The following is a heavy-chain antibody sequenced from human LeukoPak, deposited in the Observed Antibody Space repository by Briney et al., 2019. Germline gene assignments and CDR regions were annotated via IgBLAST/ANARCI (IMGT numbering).Heavy chain of an antibody. CDR2: SSYSGSS. V-gene: IGHV4-59*01. CDR3: ARNGGSYSFDY. D-gene: IGHD1-26*01. CDR1: GDSISSYY. Sequence: PSETLSLTCTVPGDSISSYYWSWIRQPPGKGLEWIGYSSYSGSSNYNPSLKSRVAISVDTSKNQFSLKLTSVIAADSAVYYCARNGGSYSFDYWGQGALVTVSS. J-gene: IGHJ4*02.